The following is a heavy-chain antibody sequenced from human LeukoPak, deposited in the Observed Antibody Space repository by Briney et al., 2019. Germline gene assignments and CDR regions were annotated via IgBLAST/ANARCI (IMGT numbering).Heavy chain of an antibody. Sequence: SETLSLTCSVSGGSISSSTYYWGWIRQPPGKGLEWIGNIYNSGSTYSNPSLKSRVTISVDTSKNQFSLKLSSVTAADTAVYYCARQAYSSNLGWFDPWGQGTLVTVSS. CDR3: ARQAYSSNLGWFDP. J-gene: IGHJ5*02. V-gene: IGHV4-39*01. D-gene: IGHD6-13*01. CDR1: GGSISSSTYY. CDR2: IYNSGST.